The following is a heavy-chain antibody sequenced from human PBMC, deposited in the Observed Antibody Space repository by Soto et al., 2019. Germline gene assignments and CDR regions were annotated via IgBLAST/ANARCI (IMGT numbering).Heavy chain of an antibody. CDR2: INWNGGST. D-gene: IGHD3-3*01. Sequence: GGSLRLSCAASGFTFDDYGMSWVRQAPGKGLEWVSGINWNGGSTGYADSVKGRFTISRDNAKNSLYLQMNSLRAEDTALYHCARLILHVLRFLEWFLFPNYYYYMDVWRKGTTVTLSS. J-gene: IGHJ6*03. CDR1: GFTFDDYG. CDR3: ARLILHVLRFLEWFLFPNYYYYMDV. V-gene: IGHV3-20*01.